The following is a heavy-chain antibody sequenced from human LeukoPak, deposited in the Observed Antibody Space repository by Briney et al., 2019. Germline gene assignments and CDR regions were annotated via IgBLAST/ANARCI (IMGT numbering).Heavy chain of an antibody. CDR3: ARPYSSSSLSYYYGMDV. Sequence: EASVKVSCKASGYTFTNYGISWVRQAPGRGLEWMGWISAYNGNTNYAQKLQGRVTMTTDTSTSTAYMELRSLRSDDTAVYYCARPYSSSSLSYYYGMDVWGQGTTVTVSS. V-gene: IGHV1-18*01. D-gene: IGHD6-6*01. CDR2: ISAYNGNT. CDR1: GYTFTNYG. J-gene: IGHJ6*02.